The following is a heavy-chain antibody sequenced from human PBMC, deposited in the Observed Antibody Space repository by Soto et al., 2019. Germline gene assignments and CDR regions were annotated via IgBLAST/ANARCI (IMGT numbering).Heavy chain of an antibody. CDR2: IIPIFGTA. V-gene: IGHV1-69*06. J-gene: IGHJ6*02. D-gene: IGHD3-9*01. CDR3: ARRSYDISRGYYYGMDV. Sequence: SVKVSCKASGGTFSSYAISWVRQAPGQGLEWMGGIIPIFGTANYAQKFQGRVTITADKSTSTAYMELSSLRSEDTAVYYCARRSYDISRGYYYGMDVWGQGTTVTVSS. CDR1: GGTFSSYA.